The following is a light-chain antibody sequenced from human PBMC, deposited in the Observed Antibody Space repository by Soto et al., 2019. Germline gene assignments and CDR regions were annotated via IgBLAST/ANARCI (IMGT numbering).Light chain of an antibody. CDR2: SAS. CDR1: QSVSSSY. J-gene: IGKJ1*01. Sequence: EIVLTQSPGTLSLSPWERATLSCRASQSVSSSYLAWYQQKPGQAPRFLIYSASSRATGIPDRFGGSGSGTDFTLTISRLEPEDFAVYYCQQYGRSPTTFGQGTKVDIK. V-gene: IGKV3-20*01. CDR3: QQYGRSPTT.